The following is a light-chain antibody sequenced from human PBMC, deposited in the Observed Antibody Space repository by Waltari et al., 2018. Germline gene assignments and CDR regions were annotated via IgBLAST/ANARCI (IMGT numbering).Light chain of an antibody. Sequence: EIVLTQSPDTLSLSPRERATLSCRASQSVSSSLAWYQQKPGQAPRRLFYGASNRATGIPDRFSGSGSGTDFTLTISRLEPEDFVVYYCLQYLSSPHTFGQGTKLEIK. J-gene: IGKJ2*01. CDR2: GAS. V-gene: IGKV3-20*01. CDR1: QSVSSS. CDR3: LQYLSSPHT.